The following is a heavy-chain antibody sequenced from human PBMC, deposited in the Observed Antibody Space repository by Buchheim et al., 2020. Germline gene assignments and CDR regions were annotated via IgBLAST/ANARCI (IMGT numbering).Heavy chain of an antibody. CDR1: GYTFTSYY. CDR3: ASPNYDFWSAMWDYYGMDV. J-gene: IGHJ6*02. Sequence: QVQLVQSGAEVKKPGASVKVSCKASGYTFTSYYMHWVRQAPGQGLEWMGIINPSGGSTSYAQKFQGRVTMTRDTSTSTVYMELSSLRSEDTAVYYCASPNYDFWSAMWDYYGMDVWGQGTT. CDR2: INPSGGST. V-gene: IGHV1-46*03. D-gene: IGHD3-3*01.